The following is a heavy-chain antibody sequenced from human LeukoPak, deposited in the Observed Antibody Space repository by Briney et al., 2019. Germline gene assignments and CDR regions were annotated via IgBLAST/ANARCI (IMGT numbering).Heavy chain of an antibody. CDR1: GGSISSYY. J-gene: IGHJ4*02. CDR3: ARASFGYSYGLFDY. Sequence: SETLSLTCTVSGGSISSYYWSWIRQPPGKGLEWIGYIYYSGSTNYNPSLKSRVTISVDTSRNQISLKLSSVTAADTAVYCCARASFGYSYGLFDYWGQGTLVTVSS. V-gene: IGHV4-59*01. D-gene: IGHD5-18*01. CDR2: IYYSGST.